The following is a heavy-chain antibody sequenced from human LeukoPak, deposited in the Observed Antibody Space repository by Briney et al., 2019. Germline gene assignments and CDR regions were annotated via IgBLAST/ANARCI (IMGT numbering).Heavy chain of an antibody. CDR1: GFTFSSYG. J-gene: IGHJ4*02. V-gene: IGHV3-30*18. D-gene: IGHD6-13*01. CDR3: AKDGRWEQQLPTGTSFDY. Sequence: GGSLRLSCAASGFTFSSYGMHWVREAPGKGREGVAVISYDGSNKYYADSVKGRFTISRDNSKNTLYLQMNSLRAEDTAVYYCAKDGRWEQQLPTGTSFDYWGQGTLVTVSS. CDR2: ISYDGSNK.